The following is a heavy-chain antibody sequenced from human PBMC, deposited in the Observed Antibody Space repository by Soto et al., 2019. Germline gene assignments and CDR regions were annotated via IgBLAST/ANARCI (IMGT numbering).Heavy chain of an antibody. D-gene: IGHD3-10*01. V-gene: IGHV1-18*01. CDR3: ARESRTWVVGVIGPGDY. CDR1: GYIFTSND. CDR2: IRVRNGDT. J-gene: IGHJ4*02. Sequence: QVQFVQSGAEVKEPGDSVKVSCRASGYIFTSNDITWVRQAPGQGLEWMGWIRVRNGDTHYAPKFRGRVTVTRDTSTSTAYMELRSLRSDDTAVYYCARESRTWVVGVIGPGDYWGQGTLVTVSS.